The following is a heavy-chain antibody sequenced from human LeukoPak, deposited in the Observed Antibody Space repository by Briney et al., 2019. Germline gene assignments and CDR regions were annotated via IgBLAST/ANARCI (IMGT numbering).Heavy chain of an antibody. Sequence: GGSLRLSCAASGFTFSSYSMNWVRQAPGKGLEWLSYISSSSSAIYYADSVKGRFTISRDNAKNSLDLQMESLRAEDTAVYYCAKDTGSPADAITMEDNAFDIWGQGTMVTVSS. CDR1: GFTFSSYS. J-gene: IGHJ3*02. V-gene: IGHV3-48*04. D-gene: IGHD3-3*01. CDR3: AKDTGSPADAITMEDNAFDI. CDR2: ISSSSSAI.